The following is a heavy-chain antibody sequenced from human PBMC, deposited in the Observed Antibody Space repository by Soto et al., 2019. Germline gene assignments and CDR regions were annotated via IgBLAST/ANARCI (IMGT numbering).Heavy chain of an antibody. Sequence: GESLKISCKGSGYSFSSYWIGWVRQMPGKGLEWMGSIYPGNSETRYSPSFQGQVTISADKSISTAYLQWNSLKASDTAIYYCARPSGIASTGGLDYWGQGTLVTVSS. D-gene: IGHD6-13*01. CDR3: ARPSGIASTGGLDY. CDR2: IYPGNSET. J-gene: IGHJ4*02. V-gene: IGHV5-51*01. CDR1: GYSFSSYW.